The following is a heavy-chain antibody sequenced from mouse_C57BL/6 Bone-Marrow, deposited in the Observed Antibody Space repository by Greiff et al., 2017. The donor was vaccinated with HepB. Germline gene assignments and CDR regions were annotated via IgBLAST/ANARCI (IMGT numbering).Heavy chain of an antibody. V-gene: IGHV2-6*01. CDR1: GFSLTSYG. CDR3: ASDYYGSSYYYFDY. J-gene: IGHJ2*01. Sequence: VMLVESGPGLVAPSQSLSITCTVSGFSLTSYGVDWVRQSPGKGLEWLGVIWGVGSTNYNSALKSRLSISKDNSKSQVFLKMNSLQTDDTAMYYCASDYYGSSYYYFDYWGQGTTLTVSS. CDR2: IWGVGST. D-gene: IGHD1-1*01.